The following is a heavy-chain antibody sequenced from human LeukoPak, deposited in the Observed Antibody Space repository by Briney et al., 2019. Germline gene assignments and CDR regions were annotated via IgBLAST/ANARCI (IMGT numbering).Heavy chain of an antibody. CDR3: ARGRGCSSMSCYPDY. D-gene: IGHD2-2*01. CDR2: ISPSSSYI. Sequence: GGSLRLSCAASGFSFSGYSINWVRQAPGKGLEWVSSISPSSSYIYYADSVKGRFTISRDNAKNSLYLQMNSLRAEDTAVYYCARGRGCSSMSCYPDYWSQGTLVTVSS. V-gene: IGHV3-21*01. J-gene: IGHJ4*02. CDR1: GFSFSGYS.